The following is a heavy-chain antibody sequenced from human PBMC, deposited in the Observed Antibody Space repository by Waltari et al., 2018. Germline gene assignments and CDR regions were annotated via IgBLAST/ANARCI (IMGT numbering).Heavy chain of an antibody. CDR1: GYTFTAYY. CDR3: ASVYSSGWYWVY. V-gene: IGHV1-2*02. J-gene: IGHJ4*02. Sequence: QVQLVQSGAEVKKPGASVKVSCQSSGYTFTAYYMHWVRQAPGHGLEWMGRSNPNSGDTKYAQRFQGRVTVTRDTSISTAYMELSRLRSDDTAIYYCASVYSSGWYWVYWGQGTLVTVSS. CDR2: SNPNSGDT. D-gene: IGHD6-19*01.